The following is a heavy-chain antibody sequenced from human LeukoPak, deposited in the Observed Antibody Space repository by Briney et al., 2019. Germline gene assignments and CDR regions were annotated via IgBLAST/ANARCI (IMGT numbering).Heavy chain of an antibody. V-gene: IGHV1-69*05. CDR2: IITIFGTA. J-gene: IGHJ4*02. D-gene: IGHD3-22*01. CDR1: GGTFSSYA. Sequence: GASVKLSCAASGGTFSSYAISWVRPAPGQGLEWVGGIITIFGTANYAQKLHGRVTITTDESTSTAYMELSSLRYEDTAVYYCARDYYDSSGYYYFDYWGQGTLVTVSS. CDR3: ARDYYDSSGYYYFDY.